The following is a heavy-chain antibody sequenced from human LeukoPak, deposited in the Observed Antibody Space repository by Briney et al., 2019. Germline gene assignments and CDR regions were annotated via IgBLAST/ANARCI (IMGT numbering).Heavy chain of an antibody. V-gene: IGHV3-7*03. D-gene: IGHD2-2*01. CDR2: IKTDGSEK. CDR1: GFTFSSFW. CDR3: AKDRAYQLLDRIYYYYGMDV. Sequence: GGSLRLSCAASGFTFSSFWMSWVRQAPGRGLEWVAKIKTDGSEKYYVDSVKGRFTISRDNSKNTLYLQMNSLRAEDTAVYYCAKDRAYQLLDRIYYYYGMDVWGQGTTVTVSS. J-gene: IGHJ6*02.